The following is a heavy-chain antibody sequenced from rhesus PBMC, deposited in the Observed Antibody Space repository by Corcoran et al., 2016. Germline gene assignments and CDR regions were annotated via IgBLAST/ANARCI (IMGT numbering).Heavy chain of an antibody. J-gene: IGHJ4*01. D-gene: IGHD3-34*01. CDR2: ISNGGGST. Sequence: EVQLVESGGGLVQPGGSLRLSCAASGFTFSSYGMSWVRQSPGKGLEWVSYISNGGGSTYYDDSVKDRFTISSDNSKNTRSLQMNSLRAEDTAVYYCAKVGDWGDYYVDYWGQGVLVTVSS. CDR3: AKVGDWGDYYVDY. CDR1: GFTFSSYG. V-gene: IGHV3S5*01.